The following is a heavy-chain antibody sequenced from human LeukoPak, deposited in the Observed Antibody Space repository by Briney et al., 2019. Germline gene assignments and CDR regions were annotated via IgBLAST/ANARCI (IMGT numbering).Heavy chain of an antibody. J-gene: IGHJ4*02. CDR1: GGSISSSTYY. V-gene: IGHV4-39*07. D-gene: IGHD3-16*01. CDR3: ASEGGIVF. CDR2: IYYSGST. Sequence: PSETLSLTCTVSGGSISSSTYYWGWIRQPPGKGLEWIGSIYYSGSTYFNPSLESRVTISVDTSKNQFSLKLSSVTAADTAVYYCASEGGIVFWGQGTLVTVSS.